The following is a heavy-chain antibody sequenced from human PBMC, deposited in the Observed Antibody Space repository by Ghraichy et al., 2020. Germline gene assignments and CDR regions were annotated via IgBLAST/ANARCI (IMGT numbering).Heavy chain of an antibody. CDR3: ARGSSSSYSGSYCGIFDY. CDR1: GGSFSGYY. V-gene: IGHV4-34*01. D-gene: IGHD1-26*01. CDR2: INHSGST. Sequence: SETLSLTCAVYGGSFSGYYWSWIRQPPGKGLEWIGEINHSGSTNYNPSLKSRVTISVDTSKNQFSLKLSPVTAAATAVYYCARGSSSSYSGSYCGIFDYWGQGTLVTVSS. J-gene: IGHJ4*02.